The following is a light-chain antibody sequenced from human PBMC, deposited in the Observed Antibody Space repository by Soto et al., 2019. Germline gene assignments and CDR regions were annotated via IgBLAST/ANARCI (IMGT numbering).Light chain of an antibody. CDR1: QSVSSN. V-gene: IGKV3-15*01. CDR3: QQYNNWPRT. J-gene: IGKJ1*01. Sequence: EIVMTQSPATLSVSPGERATLSCRASQSVSSNLAWYQQKLGQAPRLLIYGASTRATDIPARFSGSGSGTEFTLTISSLQSEDFAFYYCQQYNNWPRTFGQGTKVEVK. CDR2: GAS.